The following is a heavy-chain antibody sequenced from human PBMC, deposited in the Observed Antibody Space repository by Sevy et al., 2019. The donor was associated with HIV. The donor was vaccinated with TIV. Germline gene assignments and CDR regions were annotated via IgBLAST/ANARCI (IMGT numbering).Heavy chain of an antibody. CDR3: ITDPAYRGYDEEVINYYFYGMDV. CDR1: GFTFSSAW. D-gene: IGHD5-12*01. CDR2: IKSEFDGGAI. V-gene: IGHV3-15*01. Sequence: GGSLRLSCTASGFTFSSAWMSWVRQAPGKGLEWVGRIKSEFDGGAIDYAAPVKDRFSISREDSKTTVYLQMNSLKTDDTAVYYCITDPAYRGYDEEVINYYFYGMDVWGQGTTVTVSS. J-gene: IGHJ6*02.